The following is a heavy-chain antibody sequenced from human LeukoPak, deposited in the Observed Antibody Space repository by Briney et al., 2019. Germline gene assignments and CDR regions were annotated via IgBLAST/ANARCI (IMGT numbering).Heavy chain of an antibody. CDR1: EYPLTAYY. V-gene: IGHV1-2*02. J-gene: IGHJ4*02. Sequence: ASVKVSCKPFEYPLTAYYMHGWRRAPGQGLEGWGGINPNSGGTNYAQKFQGRVTMTRDTSISTAYMELSRLRSDDTAVYYCARLPGYYDSSGGDYWGQGTLVTVSS. CDR3: ARLPGYYDSSGGDY. CDR2: INPNSGGT. D-gene: IGHD3-22*01.